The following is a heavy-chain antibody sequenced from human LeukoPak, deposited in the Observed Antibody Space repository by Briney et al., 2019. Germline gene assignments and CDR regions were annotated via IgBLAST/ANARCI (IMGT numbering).Heavy chain of an antibody. Sequence: ASVKVSCKASGYTFTSYGISWVRQAPGQGLEWMGWISAYNGNTNYAQKLQGRVTMTTDTSTSTAYMELRSLRSDDTAVYYCARDRRVLRYFDWTYYYYGMDVWGQGTTVTVSS. D-gene: IGHD3-9*01. CDR2: ISAYNGNT. CDR1: GYTFTSYG. J-gene: IGHJ6*02. CDR3: ARDRRVLRYFDWTYYYYGMDV. V-gene: IGHV1-18*01.